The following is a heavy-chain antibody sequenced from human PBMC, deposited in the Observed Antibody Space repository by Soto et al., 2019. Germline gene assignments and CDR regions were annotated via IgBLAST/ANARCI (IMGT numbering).Heavy chain of an antibody. D-gene: IGHD1-1*01. V-gene: IGHV1-18*01. J-gene: IGHJ6*02. CDR3: AKNGQLPYYYSGMDV. CDR1: GYTFTRYG. Sequence: QGQLVQSGPEVKKPGASVKVSCKASGYTFTRYGISWVRQAPGQGLEWMGWISGYNDDTNYAQKVQGRVTMTIDKYTSTDYMELRSLTSDDTAIYYCAKNGQLPYYYSGMDVWGQGTTVTVSS. CDR2: ISGYNDDT.